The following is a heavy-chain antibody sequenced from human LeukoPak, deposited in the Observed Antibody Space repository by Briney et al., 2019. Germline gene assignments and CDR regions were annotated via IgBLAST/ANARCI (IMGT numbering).Heavy chain of an antibody. V-gene: IGHV4-59*08. CDR3: ARLRGWEGLYYFDY. CDR1: GGSFSSYY. D-gene: IGHD1-26*01. J-gene: IGHJ4*02. Sequence: PSETLSLTCAVYGGSFSSYYWSWIRQPPGKGLEWIGYIYYSGSTNYNPSLKSRVTISVDTSKNQFSLKLSSVTAADTAVYYCARLRGWEGLYYFDYWGQGTLVTVSS. CDR2: IYYSGST.